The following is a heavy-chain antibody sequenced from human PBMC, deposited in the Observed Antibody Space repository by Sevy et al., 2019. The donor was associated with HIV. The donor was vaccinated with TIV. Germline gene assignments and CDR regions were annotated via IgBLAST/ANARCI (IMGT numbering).Heavy chain of an antibody. CDR2: IKSKTDGGTT. V-gene: IGHV3-15*01. D-gene: IGHD3-10*01. J-gene: IGHJ4*02. CDR3: TTDSKKRGLSALLDY. CDR1: GFTFSNAW. Sequence: GGSLRLSCAASGFTFSNAWMSWVRQAPGKGLEWVGRIKSKTDGGTTDYAAPVEGRITISREDSKNRLYLQMNSLKTEDTAIYYRTTDSKKRGLSALLDYWGQGTLVTVSS.